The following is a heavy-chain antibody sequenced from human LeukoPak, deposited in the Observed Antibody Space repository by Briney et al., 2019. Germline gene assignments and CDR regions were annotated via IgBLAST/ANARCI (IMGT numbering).Heavy chain of an antibody. J-gene: IGHJ4*02. CDR1: GFTFSSYS. V-gene: IGHV3-21*01. CDR2: ISSSSSYI. Sequence: GGSLRLSCAASGFTFSSYSMNWVRQAPGKGLEWVSSISSSSSYIYYADSVKGRFTIPRDNAKNSLYLQMNSLRAEDTAVYYCARTPNSSGWSRSEYYFDYWGQGTLVTVSS. CDR3: ARTPNSSGWSRSEYYFDY. D-gene: IGHD6-19*01.